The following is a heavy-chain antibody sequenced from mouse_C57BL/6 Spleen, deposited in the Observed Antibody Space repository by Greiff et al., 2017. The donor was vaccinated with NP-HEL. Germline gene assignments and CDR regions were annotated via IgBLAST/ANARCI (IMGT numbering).Heavy chain of an antibody. CDR1: GFTFSNYW. Sequence: EVMLVESGGGLVQPGGSMKLSCVASGFTFSNYWMNWVRQSPEKGLEWVAQIRLKSDNYATHYAESVKGRFTISSDDSKSSVYLQMNNLRAEDTGIYYCTGRGYWGQGTTLTVSS. J-gene: IGHJ2*01. CDR3: TGRGY. V-gene: IGHV6-3*01. CDR2: IRLKSDNYAT.